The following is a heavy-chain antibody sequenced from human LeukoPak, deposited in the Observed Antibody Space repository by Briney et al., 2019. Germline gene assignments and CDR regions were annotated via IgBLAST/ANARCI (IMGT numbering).Heavy chain of an antibody. D-gene: IGHD2-2*01. CDR1: GGSVRSNSYY. Sequence: SETLSLTCTVSGGSVRSNSYYWAWIRQPPGKGLEWIASIFYLGSTSYNSSLRGRGTISIDTSKNQFSLKVTSVTAADTAVYYCARQSACSTSCYGPRYYYYMDVWGKGTTVTVSS. J-gene: IGHJ6*03. CDR3: ARQSACSTSCYGPRYYYYMDV. CDR2: IFYLGST. V-gene: IGHV4-39*01.